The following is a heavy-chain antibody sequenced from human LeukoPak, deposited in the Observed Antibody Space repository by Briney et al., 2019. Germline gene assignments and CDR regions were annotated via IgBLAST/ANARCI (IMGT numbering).Heavy chain of an antibody. CDR2: INHSGST. D-gene: IGHD3-10*01. CDR1: GGSFSGYY. CDR3: ARPRLWFGESNWFDP. V-gene: IGHV4-34*01. Sequence: SETLSLTCGVHGGSFSGYYWTWIRQPPGKGLEWIGEINHSGSTNYNPSLKSRVTISVDTSKNQFSLKLSSVTAADTAVYYCARPRLWFGESNWFDPWGQGTLVTVSS. J-gene: IGHJ5*02.